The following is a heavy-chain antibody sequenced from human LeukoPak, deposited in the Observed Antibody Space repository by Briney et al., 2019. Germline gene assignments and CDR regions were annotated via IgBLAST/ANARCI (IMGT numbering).Heavy chain of an antibody. V-gene: IGHV3-23*01. CDR3: AKDRRSAYAADY. J-gene: IGHJ4*02. Sequence: PAGSLRLSCAASTFTFSSYGMSWVRQAPGKGLEGVSAISGSGGNTYYAESVKGRFTISRDNSKNTLYLQMNSLRAEDTAIYYCAKDRRSAYAADYWGQGTLVTVSS. CDR2: ISGSGGNT. D-gene: IGHD5-12*01. CDR1: TFTFSSYG.